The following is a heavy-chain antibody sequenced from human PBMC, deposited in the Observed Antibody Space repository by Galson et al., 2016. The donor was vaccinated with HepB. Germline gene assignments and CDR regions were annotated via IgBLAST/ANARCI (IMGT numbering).Heavy chain of an antibody. D-gene: IGHD2/OR15-2a*01. CDR2: ISNYNRNT. Sequence: SVKVSCKASGYTFSSYGISWVRQAPGQGLEWMGWISNYNRNTQYIQKLQDRLTLTTDTSTSTAYMELKSLRSDDTAVYYCVRDRAMPSPLHKYYYFYMDVWGKGTTVTVSS. J-gene: IGHJ6*03. CDR3: VRDRAMPSPLHKYYYFYMDV. CDR1: GYTFSSYG. V-gene: IGHV1-18*04.